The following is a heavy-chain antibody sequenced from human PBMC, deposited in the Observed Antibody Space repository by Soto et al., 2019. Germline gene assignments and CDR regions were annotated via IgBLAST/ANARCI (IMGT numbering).Heavy chain of an antibody. CDR1: GFTFSGSA. D-gene: IGHD3-3*01. CDR3: ARGLYDFWSGHPKRLDY. V-gene: IGHV3-73*02. Sequence: EVQLVESGGGLVQPGGSLKLSCAASGFTFSGSAIHWVRQASGKGLEWVGGIRSKPNSDATAYAVSVKGRFTISRDDSRNTAYLQINSLKTEDTAVYYCARGLYDFWSGHPKRLDYWGQGTVVTVSS. CDR2: IRSKPNSDAT. J-gene: IGHJ4*02.